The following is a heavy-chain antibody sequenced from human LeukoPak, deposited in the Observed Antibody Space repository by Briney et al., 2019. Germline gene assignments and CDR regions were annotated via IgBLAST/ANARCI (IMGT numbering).Heavy chain of an antibody. CDR3: ASTPRYSSSSGGDYYYYYYMDV. CDR2: INPNNGGT. CDR1: GYTFNTYN. D-gene: IGHD6-6*01. V-gene: IGHV1-2*02. J-gene: IGHJ6*03. Sequence: ASVKVSCKASGYTFNTYNMHWVRQVPGQGLEWMGWINPNNGGTNYAQRFQGRVTMTRDTSSSKVYMELSRLTSDDTAVYYCASTPRYSSSSGGDYYYYYYMDVWGKGTTVTVSS.